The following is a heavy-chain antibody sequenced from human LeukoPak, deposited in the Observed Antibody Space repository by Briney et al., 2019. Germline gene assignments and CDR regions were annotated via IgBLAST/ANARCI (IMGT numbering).Heavy chain of an antibody. V-gene: IGHV3-30*18. CDR3: AKGVGYTSTWYCDY. CDR2: ISYDGSNK. CDR1: GFTFNTYS. J-gene: IGHJ4*02. Sequence: GGSLRLSCAASGFTFNTYSLIWVRQAPGKGLEWVAVISYDGSNKYYADSVKGRFTISRDNAKNSLYLQMNSLRVEDTAFYYCAKGVGYTSTWYCDYWGQGTLVIVSS. D-gene: IGHD6-13*01.